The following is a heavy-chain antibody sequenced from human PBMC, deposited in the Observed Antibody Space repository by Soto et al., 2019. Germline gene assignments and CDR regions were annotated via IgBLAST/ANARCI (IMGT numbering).Heavy chain of an antibody. CDR1: GYTFTSYG. J-gene: IGHJ6*02. D-gene: IGHD3-22*01. V-gene: IGHV1-18*01. Sequence: GASVKVSCKASGYTFTSYGISWVRQAPGQGLEWMGWISAYNGNTNYAQKLQGRVTMTTDTSTSTAYMELRSLRSDDAAVHYCARDRRLLLLNYYYGMDVWGQGTTVTVSS. CDR2: ISAYNGNT. CDR3: ARDRRLLLLNYYYGMDV.